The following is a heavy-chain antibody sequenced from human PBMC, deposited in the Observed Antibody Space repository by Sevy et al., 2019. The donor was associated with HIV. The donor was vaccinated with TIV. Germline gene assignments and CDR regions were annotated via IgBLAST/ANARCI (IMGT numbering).Heavy chain of an antibody. Sequence: ASVKVSCKASGGTFDTYTISWLRQAPGQGLEWMGGIIPMFDTANYAQKFQGRVTITADDSTNTAYMDLSSLRSEDSAVYYCARDRDITFGGGDAFDIWGQGTIVTVSS. J-gene: IGHJ3*02. CDR1: GGTFDTYT. CDR2: IIPMFDTA. D-gene: IGHD3-16*01. V-gene: IGHV1-69*13. CDR3: ARDRDITFGGGDAFDI.